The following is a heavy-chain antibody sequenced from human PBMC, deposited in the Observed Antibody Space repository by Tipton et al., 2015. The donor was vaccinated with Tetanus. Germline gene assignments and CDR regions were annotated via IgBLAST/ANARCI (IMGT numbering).Heavy chain of an antibody. V-gene: IGHV4-59*08. D-gene: IGHD3-10*01. CDR3: ARATMVRGVLYIDV. CDR2: IYFDGST. J-gene: IGHJ6*02. CDR1: GGSISAYY. Sequence: TLSLTCTVSGGSISAYYWSWIRQPPGKGLEWIGYIYFDGSTKYNPSLKSRVTISVDPSKTHFSLNLRSVTAADTAVYYCARATMVRGVLYIDVWGQGPTVTVSS.